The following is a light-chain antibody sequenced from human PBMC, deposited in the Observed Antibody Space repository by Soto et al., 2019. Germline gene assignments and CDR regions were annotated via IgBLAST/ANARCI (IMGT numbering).Light chain of an antibody. J-gene: IGLJ3*02. CDR1: SSNIGADYD. V-gene: IGLV1-40*01. CDR3: QSYDSSLSAWV. Sequence: QSVLTQPPSVSGAPGQRVTISCTGSSSNIGADYDVHWYQQVSGTAPKLLIYGNNNRPSGVPDRFSGSKSGTSASLAITGLQAEDEADYYCQSYDSSLSAWVFGGGTKLTVL. CDR2: GNN.